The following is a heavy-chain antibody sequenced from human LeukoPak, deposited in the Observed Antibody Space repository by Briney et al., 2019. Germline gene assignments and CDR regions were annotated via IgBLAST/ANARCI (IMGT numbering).Heavy chain of an antibody. CDR1: GFTFSSYA. CDR2: ISSNGGST. D-gene: IGHD1-14*01. J-gene: IGHJ4*02. Sequence: GGSLRLSCAASGFTFSSYAMHWVRQAPGKGLEYVSAISSNGGSTYYANSVKGRFTISRDNSKITLYLQMGSLRAEDMAVYYCARVPDRGAFDYWGQGTLVTVSS. V-gene: IGHV3-64*01. CDR3: ARVPDRGAFDY.